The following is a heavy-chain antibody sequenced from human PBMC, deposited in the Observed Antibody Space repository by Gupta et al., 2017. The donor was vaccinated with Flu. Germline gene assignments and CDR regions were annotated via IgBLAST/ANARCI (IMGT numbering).Heavy chain of an antibody. CDR1: GDTFSNYF. V-gene: IGHV1-69*01. CDR3: ARDPRVGLEPAAQDY. CDR2: INPVYNRA. J-gene: IGHJ4*02. D-gene: IGHD2-2*01. Sequence: SGDTFSNYFISWVRQAPGQGLEWMGGINPVYNRANYAQKFQGRLTIAADVPTNTSYMELNSLRSEDTAVYYCARDPRVGLEPAAQDYWGQGTLVTVSS.